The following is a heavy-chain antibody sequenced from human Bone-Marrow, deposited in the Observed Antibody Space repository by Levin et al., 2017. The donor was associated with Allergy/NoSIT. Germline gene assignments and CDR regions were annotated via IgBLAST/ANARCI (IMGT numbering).Heavy chain of an antibody. J-gene: IGHJ3*02. D-gene: IGHD2-2*01. V-gene: IGHV3-9*01. CDR1: GFTFEDYA. Sequence: RPGGSLRLSCAASGFTFEDYAMHWVRQAPGKGLEWVSGISWNSVTIGYADSVKGRFTISRDNAKNSLYLQMNSLRAEDTALYYCAKGDEYQVPLRGAFNIWGQGTMVTVSS. CDR3: AKGDEYQVPLRGAFNI. CDR2: ISWNSVTI.